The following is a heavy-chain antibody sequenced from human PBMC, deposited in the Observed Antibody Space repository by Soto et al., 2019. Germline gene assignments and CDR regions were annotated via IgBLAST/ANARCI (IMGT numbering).Heavy chain of an antibody. CDR1: GFTSSDYY. Sequence: QVQLVESGGDLVKPGGSLRLSCAASGFTSSDYYMSWIRQAPGKGLEWVSYISSSGRTIYYADSVKGRFTISRDNAKNSLNLQMNSLRGEDTAVYYCARSVGMGADGYNWGQGTLVTVSS. CDR3: ARSVGMGADGYN. J-gene: IGHJ4*02. CDR2: ISSSGRTI. D-gene: IGHD5-18*01. V-gene: IGHV3-11*01.